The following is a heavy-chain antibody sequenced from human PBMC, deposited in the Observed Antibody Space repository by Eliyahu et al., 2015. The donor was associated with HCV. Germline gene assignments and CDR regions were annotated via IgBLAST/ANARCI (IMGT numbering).Heavy chain of an antibody. V-gene: IGHV4-59*01. CDR1: GAAITTYY. CDR2: IHPSGST. CDR3: ASGGGGIAVTGTGGWFDP. Sequence: QVQLQESGPGLVKPSETLSLTCSVSGAAITTYYWSWIRQPPGKGLEWIGYIHPSGSTNYNPSLKSRVTISVDTSKNQFSLNLTSVTAADTAMYYCASGGGGIAVTGTGGWFDPWGQGTLVTVSS. D-gene: IGHD6-19*01. J-gene: IGHJ5*02.